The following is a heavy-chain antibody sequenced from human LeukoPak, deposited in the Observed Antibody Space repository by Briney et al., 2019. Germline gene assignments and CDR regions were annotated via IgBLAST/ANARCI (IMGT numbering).Heavy chain of an antibody. J-gene: IGHJ5*02. Sequence: SETLSLTCTVSGGSISSRTYYWGWIRQPPGKGQEWIGNIYYSGSTYYNPSLKSRVTISVDTSKNQFSLKLSSVTAADTAVYYCARVILNGDCSSTSCYGNWFDPWGQGTLVTVSS. CDR3: ARVILNGDCSSTSCYGNWFDP. V-gene: IGHV4-39*01. CDR2: IYYSGST. CDR1: GGSISSRTYY. D-gene: IGHD2-2*01.